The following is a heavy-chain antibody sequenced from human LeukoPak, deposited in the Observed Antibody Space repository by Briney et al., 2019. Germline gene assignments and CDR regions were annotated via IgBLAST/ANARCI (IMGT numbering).Heavy chain of an antibody. J-gene: IGHJ6*02. CDR1: GFTVSSSY. V-gene: IGHV3-66*04. CDR2: IYSGGST. Sequence: GGSLRLSCAASGFTVSSSYMSWVRQAPGKGLEWVSVIYSGGSTYYADSAKGRFTISRDNSKNTLYLQMNSLRAEDTAVYYCARQIAVAGIYYYYGMDVWGQGTTVTVSS. D-gene: IGHD6-19*01. CDR3: ARQIAVAGIYYYYGMDV.